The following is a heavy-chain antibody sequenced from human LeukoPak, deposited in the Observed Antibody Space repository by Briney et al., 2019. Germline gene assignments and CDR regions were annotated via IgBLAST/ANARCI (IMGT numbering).Heavy chain of an antibody. V-gene: IGHV4-31*03. CDR2: IYYSGST. J-gene: IGHJ3*02. CDR1: GGSISSGGYY. D-gene: IGHD3-22*01. CDR3: ARRSSGYEDAFDI. Sequence: SETLSLTCTVSGGSISSGGYYWSWIRQHPGKGLEWIGYIYYSGSTYYNPSLKSRVTISVDTSKNQFSLKLSSVTAADTAVYYCARRSSGYEDAFDIWGQGTMVIVSS.